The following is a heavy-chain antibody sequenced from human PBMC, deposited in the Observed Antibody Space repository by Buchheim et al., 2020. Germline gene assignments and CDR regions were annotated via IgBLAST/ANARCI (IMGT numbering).Heavy chain of an antibody. J-gene: IGHJ6*02. V-gene: IGHV4-34*01. CDR3: ARSRAAAAALYYYYGMDV. CDR2: INHSGST. D-gene: IGHD6-13*01. Sequence: QVQLQQWGAGLLKPSETLSLTCAVYGGSFSGYYWSWIRQPPGKGLEWIGEINHSGSTNYNPSLKSRVTISVDTSKNQFSLKLSSVTAADTAVYYCARSRAAAAALYYYYGMDVWGQGTT. CDR1: GGSFSGYY.